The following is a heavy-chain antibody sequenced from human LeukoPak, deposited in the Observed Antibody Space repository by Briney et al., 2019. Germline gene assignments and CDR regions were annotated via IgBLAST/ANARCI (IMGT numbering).Heavy chain of an antibody. CDR3: ARVRDDSPLDYFDY. J-gene: IGHJ4*02. V-gene: IGHV3-48*03. CDR2: ISSSGSTI. D-gene: IGHD3-22*01. Sequence: GGSLKLSCAASGFTFSSYEMNWVRQAPGKGLEWVSYISSSGSTIYYADSVKGRFTISRDNAKNSLYLQMNSLRAEDTAVYYCARVRDDSPLDYFDYWGQGTLVTVST. CDR1: GFTFSSYE.